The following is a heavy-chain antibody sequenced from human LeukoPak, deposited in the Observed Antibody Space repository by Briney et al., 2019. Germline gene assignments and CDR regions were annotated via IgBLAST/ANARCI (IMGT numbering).Heavy chain of an antibody. CDR3: ARGPKYQLNTRYFYYGMDV. D-gene: IGHD2-2*01. V-gene: IGHV4-30-4*01. CDR2: IYYSGST. CDR1: GASINGDDFY. J-gene: IGHJ6*04. Sequence: PSQTLSLTCTVSGASINGDDFYWSWIRKPPGKGLEWIGYIYYSGSTYYSPSLKSRVTISADTSKNQFSLKLSSVSVADTAVYYCARGPKYQLNTRYFYYGMDVWGKGTTVTVSS.